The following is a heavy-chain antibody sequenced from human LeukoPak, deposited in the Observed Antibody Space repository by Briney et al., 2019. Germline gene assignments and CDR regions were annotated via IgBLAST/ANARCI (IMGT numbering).Heavy chain of an antibody. V-gene: IGHV3-30-3*01. CDR2: ISYDGSNK. CDR1: GFTFSSYA. CDR3: ARDYDFWSGYPDY. Sequence: QSGGSLRLSCAASGFTFSSYAMHWVRQAPGKGLEWVAVISYDGSNKYYADSVKGRFSISRDNAKNTLYLQMNSLGAEDTAVYYCARDYDFWSGYPDYWGQGTLVTVSS. D-gene: IGHD3-3*01. J-gene: IGHJ4*02.